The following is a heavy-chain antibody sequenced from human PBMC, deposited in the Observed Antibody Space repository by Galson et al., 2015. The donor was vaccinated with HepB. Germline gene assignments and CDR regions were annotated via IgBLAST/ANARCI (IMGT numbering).Heavy chain of an antibody. CDR2: IYADDSDT. D-gene: IGHD3-10*01. CDR1: KSSFTSHW. V-gene: IGHV5-51*01. CDR3: ARGGAYGSYYYGMDV. Sequence: QSGAEVKKPGESLKISCKGSKSSFTSHWIGWVRQMPGKGLEWMGIIYADDSDTRYSPSFQGQVTISADKSISTAYLQWTSLKASDTAIYYCARGGAYGSYYYGMDVWCQGTTVTVSS. J-gene: IGHJ6*02.